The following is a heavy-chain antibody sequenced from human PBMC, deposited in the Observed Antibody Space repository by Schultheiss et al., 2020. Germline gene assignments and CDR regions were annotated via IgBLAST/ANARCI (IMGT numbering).Heavy chain of an antibody. V-gene: IGHV4-59*01. Sequence: SETLSLTCTVSGGSMRSYYWSWIRQAPGKGLEWIGYIYRGGSTNYNPSLKSRVTISIDSSKNQFSLKVNSVTAADTAVYYCARGEDSRKVGYWGQGTLVTVSS. J-gene: IGHJ4*02. CDR2: IYRGGST. CDR3: ARGEDSRKVGY. D-gene: IGHD6-13*01. CDR1: GGSMRSYY.